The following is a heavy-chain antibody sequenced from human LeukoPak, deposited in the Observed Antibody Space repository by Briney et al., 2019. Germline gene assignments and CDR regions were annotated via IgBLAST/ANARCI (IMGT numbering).Heavy chain of an antibody. CDR1: GGTFSSYD. Sequence: SVKVSCKASGGTFSSYDISWVRQAPGQGLEWMGGITPMFGTAKYAQKFQGRVTITAVESMSTAYMELSSLRSEDTAVYYCARGWLAETTVVTPYNYWGQGTLVTLSS. CDR2: ITPMFGTA. D-gene: IGHD4-23*01. V-gene: IGHV1-69*13. CDR3: ARGWLAETTVVTPYNY. J-gene: IGHJ4*02.